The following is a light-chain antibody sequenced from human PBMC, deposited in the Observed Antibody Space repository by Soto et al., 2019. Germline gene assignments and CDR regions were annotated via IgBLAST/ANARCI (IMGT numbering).Light chain of an antibody. CDR1: QSVSSTF. Sequence: EIVLTQSPGTLSLSPGERATLSCRASQSVSSTFLAWYQQKPGQAPRLLVYGASSRATDIPDRFSGSGSGTDFTLTISRLEPEDFAVYYCQQYENSPWTFGQGTKVEI. V-gene: IGKV3-20*01. CDR3: QQYENSPWT. CDR2: GAS. J-gene: IGKJ1*01.